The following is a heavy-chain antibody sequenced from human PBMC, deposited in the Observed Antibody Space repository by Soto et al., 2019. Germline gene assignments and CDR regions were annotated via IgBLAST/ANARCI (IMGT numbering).Heavy chain of an antibody. D-gene: IGHD4-17*01. V-gene: IGHV4-31*03. J-gene: IGHJ3*02. CDR2: IYYTGST. CDR3: ARAAYGDYAGAFNI. Sequence: QVQLQESGPGLVKPSQTLSLTCTVSGGSINRGGHYWSLIRQHVGKGLEWIGHIYYTGSTQYNPSLKSRVTISIDTSKNQFSLKLNSVTAADTAMYYCARAAYGDYAGAFNIWGQGTMVTVSS. CDR1: GGSINRGGHY.